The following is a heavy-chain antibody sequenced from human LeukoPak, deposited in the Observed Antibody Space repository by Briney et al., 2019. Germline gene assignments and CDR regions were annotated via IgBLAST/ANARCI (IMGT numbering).Heavy chain of an antibody. Sequence: AGGSLRLSCAASGFTFSSYWMHWVRQAPGKGLVWVSRIHSDGSSTSYADSVRGRFTISRDDAKSTLYLQMNSLRAEDTAVYYCARSGWPYYFDYWGQGTLATVSS. CDR3: ARSGWPYYFDY. J-gene: IGHJ4*02. CDR1: GFTFSSYW. CDR2: IHSDGSST. V-gene: IGHV3-74*01. D-gene: IGHD3-22*01.